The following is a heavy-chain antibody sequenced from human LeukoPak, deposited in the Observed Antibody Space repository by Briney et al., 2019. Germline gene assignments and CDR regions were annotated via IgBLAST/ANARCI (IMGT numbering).Heavy chain of an antibody. CDR3: ARDKASGYYDSSGSFDY. CDR2: IYYSGST. CDR1: GGSISSGGYY. J-gene: IGHJ4*02. V-gene: IGHV4-61*08. D-gene: IGHD3-22*01. Sequence: SETLSLTCTVSGGSISSGGYYWSWIRQHPGKGLEWIGYIYYSGSTNYNPSLKSRVTMSVDTSKNQFSLKLSSVTAADTAVYYCARDKASGYYDSSGSFDYWGQGTLVTVSS.